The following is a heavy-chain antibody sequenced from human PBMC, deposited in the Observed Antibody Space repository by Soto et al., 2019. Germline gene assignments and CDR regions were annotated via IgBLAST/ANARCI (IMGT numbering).Heavy chain of an antibody. V-gene: IGHV3-23*01. CDR3: AKANSYYDFWSGYSPDY. CDR1: GFTFSSYA. CDR2: ISGSGGST. D-gene: IGHD3-3*01. Sequence: EVQLLESGGGLVQPGGSLRLSCAASGFTFSSYAMSWVRQAPGKGLEWVSAISGSGGSTYYADSVKGRFTISRDNSKNTLYLQMNSLRAEDTAVYYCAKANSYYDFWSGYSPDYWGQGTLVTVSS. J-gene: IGHJ4*02.